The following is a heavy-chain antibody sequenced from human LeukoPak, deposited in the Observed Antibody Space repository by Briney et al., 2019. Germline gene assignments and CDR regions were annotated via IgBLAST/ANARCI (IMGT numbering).Heavy chain of an antibody. J-gene: IGHJ4*02. CDR1: GYTFTSYD. Sequence: ASVKVSCKASGYTFTSYDIIWVRQASGQGLEWMGWMNPNSGHTGYAQKFQGRATMTRTTSISTAYMELTSLTSEGSAVYYCARSIVGVRKRNDYWGQGTLVTVSS. V-gene: IGHV1-8*01. CDR2: MNPNSGHT. CDR3: ARSIVGVRKRNDY. D-gene: IGHD1-26*01.